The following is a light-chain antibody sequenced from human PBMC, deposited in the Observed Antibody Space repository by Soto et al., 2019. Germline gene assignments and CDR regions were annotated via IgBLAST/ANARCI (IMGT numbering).Light chain of an antibody. CDR1: SSDVGSYNL. CDR2: EGS. CDR3: CSYAGSRSFVV. J-gene: IGLJ2*01. V-gene: IGLV2-23*03. Sequence: QSALTQPASVSGSPGQSITISYTGTSSDVGSYNLVSWYQQHPGKAPKLIIYEGSKRPSGVSNRFSGSKSGNTASLTISGLQAEDEADYYCCSYAGSRSFVVFGGGTKLTVL.